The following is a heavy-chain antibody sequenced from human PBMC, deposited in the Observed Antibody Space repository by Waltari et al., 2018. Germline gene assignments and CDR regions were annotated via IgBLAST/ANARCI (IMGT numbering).Heavy chain of an antibody. CDR2: IYTSGST. V-gene: IGHV4-61*02. CDR1: GGSIRSGSYY. D-gene: IGHD3-10*01. J-gene: IGHJ6*02. CDR3: ASIIRGYYYGMDV. Sequence: QVQLQESGPGLVKPSQTLSLTCTVSGGSIRSGSYYWRWIRQPAGKGLEWIGRIYTSGSTNYNPSLKSRVTISVDTSKNQFSLKLSSVTAADTAVYYCASIIRGYYYGMDVWGQGTTVTVSS.